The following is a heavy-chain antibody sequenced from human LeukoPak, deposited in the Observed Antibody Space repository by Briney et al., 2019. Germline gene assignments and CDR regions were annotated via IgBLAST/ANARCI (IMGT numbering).Heavy chain of an antibody. CDR3: ARGGYHAYFYMDV. CDR1: GFTFSIYS. D-gene: IGHD6-13*01. CDR2: MSYDGINT. J-gene: IGHJ6*03. Sequence: GGSLRLSCAASGFTFSIYSMHWVRRAPGKGLEWLAVMSYDGINTYYADSVKGRFTISRDNSKNTLYVQVNSLRTDDTAVYYCARGGYHAYFYMDVWGKGTTVTVSS. V-gene: IGHV3-30*01.